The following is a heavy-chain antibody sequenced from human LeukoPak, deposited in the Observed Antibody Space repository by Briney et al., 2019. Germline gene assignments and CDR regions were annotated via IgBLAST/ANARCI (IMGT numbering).Heavy chain of an antibody. D-gene: IGHD5-12*01. V-gene: IGHV4-59*01. CDR3: ARATGYDGGYFDY. J-gene: IGHJ4*02. CDR2: IYYSGST. Sequence: PSETLSLTCTVSGGSISSYYWNWIRQPPGKGLEWIGYIYYSGSTNYNPSLKSRVTISVDTSKNQFSLKLSSVTAADTAVYYCARATGYDGGYFDYWGQGTLVTVSS. CDR1: GGSISSYY.